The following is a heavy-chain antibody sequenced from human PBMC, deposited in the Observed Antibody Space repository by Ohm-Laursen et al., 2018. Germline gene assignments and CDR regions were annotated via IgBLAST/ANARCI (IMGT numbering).Heavy chain of an antibody. J-gene: IGHJ5*02. CDR1: GYTFDSFG. D-gene: IGHD3-9*01. Sequence: ASVKVSCNASGYTFDSFGITWVRQAPGQGLEWMGWINPNSGGTNYAQKFQGRVTMTRDTSISTAYMELSRLRSDDTAVYYCARELRYFDCLEAWGQGTLVTVSS. CDR3: ARELRYFDCLEA. CDR2: INPNSGGT. V-gene: IGHV1-2*02.